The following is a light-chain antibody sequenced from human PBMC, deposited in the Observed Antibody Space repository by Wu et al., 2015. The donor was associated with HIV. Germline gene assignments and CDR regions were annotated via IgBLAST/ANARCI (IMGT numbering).Light chain of an antibody. V-gene: IGKV3-15*01. CDR2: GAS. CDR3: QQYNNWPPLT. J-gene: IGKJ4*01. CDR1: QSLSSN. Sequence: EIVMTQSPATLSVSPGERVTLSCRASQSLSSNLAWYQQKHGQAPRLLIYGASTRATGIPARFSGSGFGTEFTLTISSLQSEDFAVYYCQQYNNWPPLTFGGGTKVEIK.